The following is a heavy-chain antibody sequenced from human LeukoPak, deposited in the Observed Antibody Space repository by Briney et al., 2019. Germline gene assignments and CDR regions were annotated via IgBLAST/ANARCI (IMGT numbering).Heavy chain of an antibody. V-gene: IGHV1-8*01. CDR2: MNPNSGNT. CDR3: ARGPSLDFWSGYYWGVHGMGV. J-gene: IGHJ6*02. CDR1: GYTFTSYD. D-gene: IGHD3-3*01. Sequence: ASVKVSCKASGYTFTSYDINWVRQATGQGLEWMGWMNPNSGNTGYAQKFQGRVTMTRNTSISTAYMELSSLRSEDTAVYYCARGPSLDFWSGYYWGVHGMGVWGQGTTVTVSS.